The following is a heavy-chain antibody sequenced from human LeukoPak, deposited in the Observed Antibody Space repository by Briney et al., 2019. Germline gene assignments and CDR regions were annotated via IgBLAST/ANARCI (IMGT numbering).Heavy chain of an antibody. CDR2: INHSGST. CDR1: GGSISSYY. J-gene: IGHJ5*02. CDR3: ARRDYCTSTSCYESYNWFDP. D-gene: IGHD2-2*01. Sequence: PSETLSLTCTVSGGSISSYYWSWIRQPPGKGLEWIGEINHSGSTNYNSSLKSRVTISVDTSKNQFSLKLSSVTAADTAVYYCARRDYCTSTSCYESYNWFDPWGQGTLVTVSS. V-gene: IGHV4-34*01.